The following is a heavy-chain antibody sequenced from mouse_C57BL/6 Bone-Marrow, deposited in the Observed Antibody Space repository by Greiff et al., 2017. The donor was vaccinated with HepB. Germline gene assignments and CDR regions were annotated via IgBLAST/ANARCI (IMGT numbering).Heavy chain of an antibody. Sequence: VQLLESGPGLVRPSQSLSITCTVSGFSLTSYGVHWVRQSPGKGLEWLGVIWSGGSTDYNAAFISRLSISKDNSKSQVFFKMNSLQANDTAIYYCARSVGWYLAWFAYWGKGTLVPVSA. CDR1: GFSLTSYG. V-gene: IGHV2-2*02. J-gene: IGHJ3*01. CDR2: IWSGGST. CDR3: ARSVGWYLAWFAY. D-gene: IGHD3-3*01.